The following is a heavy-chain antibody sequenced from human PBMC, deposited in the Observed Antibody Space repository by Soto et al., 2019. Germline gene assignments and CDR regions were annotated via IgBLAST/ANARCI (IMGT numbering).Heavy chain of an antibody. CDR2: ISAYNDNT. CDR1: GYTFPSYG. J-gene: IGHJ6*02. D-gene: IGHD2-15*01. Sequence: ASVKASCKASGYTFPSYGISWVRQAPGQGLEWLGWISAYNDNTNYAQKLQGRVTLTSDTSTSTVYMELRSLRSDDTAVYYCARAGAAPYYYYGMDVWGQGTRVTVSS. V-gene: IGHV1-18*01. CDR3: ARAGAAPYYYYGMDV.